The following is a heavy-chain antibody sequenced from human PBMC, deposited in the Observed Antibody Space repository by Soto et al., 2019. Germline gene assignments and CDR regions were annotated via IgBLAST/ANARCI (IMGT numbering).Heavy chain of an antibody. Sequence: QVQLVQSGAEVKKPGSSVKVSCKASGGTFSSYAISWVRQSPGQGLEWMGGIIPIFGTANYAQKLQGRVTITADESTSTAYMELSSLRSEDTAVYYCARGKDTAMVTLYYGMDVWGQGTTVTVSS. D-gene: IGHD5-18*01. J-gene: IGHJ6*02. CDR3: ARGKDTAMVTLYYGMDV. CDR2: IIPIFGTA. CDR1: GGTFSSYA. V-gene: IGHV1-69*12.